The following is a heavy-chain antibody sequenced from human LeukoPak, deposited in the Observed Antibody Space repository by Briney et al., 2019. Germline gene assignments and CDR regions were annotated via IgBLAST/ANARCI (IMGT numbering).Heavy chain of an antibody. CDR3: ARLRVSSGGEYYFDY. J-gene: IGHJ4*02. D-gene: IGHD3-16*01. CDR1: GGSISSYY. Sequence: SETLSLTCTVSGGSISSYYWSWIRQPPGKGLEWIGYIYYSGSTNYNPSLKSRVTISVDTSKNQFSLKLSPVTAADTAVYYCARLRVSSGGEYYFDYWGQGTLVTVSS. V-gene: IGHV4-59*08. CDR2: IYYSGST.